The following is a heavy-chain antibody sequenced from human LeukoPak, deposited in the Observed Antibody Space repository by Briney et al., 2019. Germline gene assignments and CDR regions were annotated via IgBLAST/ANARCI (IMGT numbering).Heavy chain of an antibody. V-gene: IGHV3-7*01. CDR1: GFTFSSYW. CDR2: IKQDGSKK. Sequence: PGGSLRLSCAASGFTFSSYWMSWVRQAPGKGLEWVANIKQDGSKKYYVDSVKGRFTISRDNAKNSLYLQMNSLRAEDTAVYYCAKLRPGIAVAGRVFFDYWGQGTLVTVSS. CDR3: AKLRPGIAVAGRVFFDY. D-gene: IGHD6-19*01. J-gene: IGHJ4*02.